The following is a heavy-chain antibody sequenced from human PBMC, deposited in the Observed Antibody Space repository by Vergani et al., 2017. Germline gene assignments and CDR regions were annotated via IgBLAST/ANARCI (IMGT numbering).Heavy chain of an antibody. CDR1: GFTFDDYA. V-gene: IGHV3-43D*03. J-gene: IGHJ4*02. D-gene: IGHD3-22*01. CDR3: AKANYYDSSGYTGALDY. Sequence: EVQLVESGGVVVQPGGSLRLSCAASGFTFDDYAMHWVRQAPGKGLEWVSLISWDGGSTYYADSVTGRFTISRDNSKSSLYLQMNSLRAEDTALYYCAKANYYDSSGYTGALDYWGQGTLVTVSS. CDR2: ISWDGGST.